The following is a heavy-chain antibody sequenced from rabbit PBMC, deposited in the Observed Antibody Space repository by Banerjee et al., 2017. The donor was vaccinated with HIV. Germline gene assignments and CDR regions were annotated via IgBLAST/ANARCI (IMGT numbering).Heavy chain of an antibody. J-gene: IGHJ4*01. Sequence: QEQLEESGGDLVKPGASLTLTCTASGLDFSSSYWICWVRQAPGKGLEWIGSINTATGSTWYASWAKGRFTISKPSSTTVTLQMTSLTAADTATYFCTRNFNLWGPGDPGHRL. CDR3: TRNFNL. CDR1: GLDFSSSYW. CDR2: INTATGST. V-gene: IGHV1S45*01.